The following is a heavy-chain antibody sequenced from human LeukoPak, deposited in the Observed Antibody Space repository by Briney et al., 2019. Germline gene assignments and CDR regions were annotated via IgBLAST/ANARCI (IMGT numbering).Heavy chain of an antibody. CDR1: GFTFSSHS. CDR2: ISTSSSYI. D-gene: IGHD5-18*01. V-gene: IGHV3-21*01. Sequence: GGSLRLSCAASGFTFSSHSMNWVRQAPGKGLEWVSSISTSSSYIYYADSVKGRFTISRDNAKNSLYLQMNSLRAEDTAVYYCASSFFNGYSYGFDYWGQGTLVTVSS. CDR3: ASSFFNGYSYGFDY. J-gene: IGHJ4*02.